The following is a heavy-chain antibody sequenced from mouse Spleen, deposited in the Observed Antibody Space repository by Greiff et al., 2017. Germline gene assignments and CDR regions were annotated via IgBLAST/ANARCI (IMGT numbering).Heavy chain of an antibody. CDR3: ARRDDYDAYYFDY. CDR1: GFSLSTFGMG. Sequence: QVQLKESGPGILQPSQTLSLTCSFSGFSLSTFGMGVGWIRQPSGKGLEWLAHIWWDDDKYYNPALKSRLTISKDTSKNQVFLKIANVDTADTATYYCARRDDYDAYYFDYWGQGTTLTVSS. J-gene: IGHJ2*01. V-gene: IGHV8-8*01. D-gene: IGHD2-4*01. CDR2: IWWDDDK.